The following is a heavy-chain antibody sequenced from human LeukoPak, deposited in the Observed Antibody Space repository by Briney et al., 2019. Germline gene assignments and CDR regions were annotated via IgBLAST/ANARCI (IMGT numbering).Heavy chain of an antibody. CDR3: ARGYDSSGYCPY. CDR1: GFTFSNAW. D-gene: IGHD3-22*01. Sequence: GGSLRLSCAASGFTFSNAWMSWVRQAPGKGLEWVGRIKSKTDGGTTDYAAPVKGRFTISRDDSKNTLYLQMNSLRAEDTAVYYCARGYDSSGYCPYWGQGTLVTVSS. CDR2: IKSKTDGGTT. V-gene: IGHV3-15*01. J-gene: IGHJ4*02.